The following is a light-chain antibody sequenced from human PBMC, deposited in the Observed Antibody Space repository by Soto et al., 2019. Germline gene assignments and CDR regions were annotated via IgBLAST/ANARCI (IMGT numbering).Light chain of an antibody. J-gene: IGKJ4*01. Sequence: EIVVTQSPGTLSLSPGERATLSCRAIQSVSSSYLAWYQQKPGQAPRLLIYGASSRATGIPDRFSGSGSGTDFTLTISRLEPEDFAVYYCQQYGSSPPVTFGGGTKVDIK. CDR2: GAS. CDR1: QSVSSSY. V-gene: IGKV3-20*01. CDR3: QQYGSSPPVT.